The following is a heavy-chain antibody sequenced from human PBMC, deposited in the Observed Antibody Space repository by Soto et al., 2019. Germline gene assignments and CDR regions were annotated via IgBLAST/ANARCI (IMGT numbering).Heavy chain of an antibody. Sequence: EVQLVESGGGLVQPGGSLRLSCAASGFTFSSYDMHWVRQATGKGLEWVSAIGTAGDTYYPGSVKGRFTISRENAXXSLYLQMNSLRAGDTAVYYCARAREDYGDYWYFDLWGRGTLVTVSS. J-gene: IGHJ2*01. V-gene: IGHV3-13*04. CDR3: ARAREDYGDYWYFDL. CDR1: GFTFSSYD. CDR2: IGTAGDT. D-gene: IGHD4-17*01.